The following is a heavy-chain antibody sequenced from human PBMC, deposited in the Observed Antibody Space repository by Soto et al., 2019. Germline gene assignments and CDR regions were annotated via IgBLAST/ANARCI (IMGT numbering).Heavy chain of an antibody. D-gene: IGHD2-2*01. CDR1: GFTFSSYS. CDR2: ISSSSSTI. J-gene: IGHJ4*02. Sequence: GGSLRLSCAASGFTFSSYSMNWVRQAPGKGLEWVSYISSSSSTIYYADSVKGRFTISRDNAKNSLYLQMNSLRAEDTAVYYCARDNIVVVPAASGRSYFDYWGQGTLVTVSS. CDR3: ARDNIVVVPAASGRSYFDY. V-gene: IGHV3-48*01.